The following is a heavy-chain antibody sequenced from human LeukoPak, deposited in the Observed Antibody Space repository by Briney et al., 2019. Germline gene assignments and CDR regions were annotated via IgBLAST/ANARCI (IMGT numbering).Heavy chain of an antibody. Sequence: ASVKVSCKASGYTFTTYGISWLRQAPGQGLECMGWISGYNGSTNYAQNFQGRVTMTTDTSTSTAYMELRSLRSDDTAVYYCARDPGLRDAFDIWGQGTMVTVSS. V-gene: IGHV1-18*01. D-gene: IGHD3-22*01. J-gene: IGHJ3*02. CDR3: ARDPGLRDAFDI. CDR1: GYTFTTYG. CDR2: ISGYNGST.